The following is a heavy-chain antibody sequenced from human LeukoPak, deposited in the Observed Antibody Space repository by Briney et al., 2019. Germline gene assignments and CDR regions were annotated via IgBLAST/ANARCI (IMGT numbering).Heavy chain of an antibody. Sequence: GESLKISCRYTFTSYWIGWVRQMPGKGLEWMGIIYPGDSDTRYSPSFQGLVTISADKSISTAYLQWSSLKASDTAMYYCARPRGYSGYDSGYYFDYWGQGTLVTVSS. CDR2: IYPGDSDT. D-gene: IGHD5-12*01. CDR3: ARPRGYSGYDSGYYFDY. CDR1: YTFTSYW. V-gene: IGHV5-51*01. J-gene: IGHJ4*02.